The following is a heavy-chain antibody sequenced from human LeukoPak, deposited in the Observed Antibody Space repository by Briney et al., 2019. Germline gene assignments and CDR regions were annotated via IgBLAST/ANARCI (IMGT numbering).Heavy chain of an antibody. CDR2: IKQDGSEK. J-gene: IGHJ5*02. D-gene: IGHD2-2*02. V-gene: IGHV3-7*01. Sequence: GGSLRLSCAASGFTFSSYWMSWVRQAPGKGLEWVANIKQDGSEKYYVDSVKGRFTISRDNAKNSLYLQMNSLRAEDTAVYYCAREYCSSTSCYTEYNWFDPWGQGTLATVSS. CDR1: GFTFSSYW. CDR3: AREYCSSTSCYTEYNWFDP.